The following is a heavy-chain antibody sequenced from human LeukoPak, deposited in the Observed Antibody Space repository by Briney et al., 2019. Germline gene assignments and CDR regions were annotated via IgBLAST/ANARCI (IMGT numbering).Heavy chain of an antibody. Sequence: GASVKVSCXASGYTFTSYGISWVRQAPGQGLAWMGWISAYNGNTNYAQKLQVRVTMTTDTSTSTAYMELRSLRSDDTAVYYGARGGYIAVAVPGDYWGQGTLVTVSS. CDR2: ISAYNGNT. CDR1: GYTFTSYG. CDR3: ARGGYIAVAVPGDY. J-gene: IGHJ4*02. D-gene: IGHD6-19*01. V-gene: IGHV1-18*01.